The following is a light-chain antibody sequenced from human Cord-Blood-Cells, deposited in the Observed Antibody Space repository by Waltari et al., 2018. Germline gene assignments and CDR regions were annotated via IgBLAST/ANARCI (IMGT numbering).Light chain of an antibody. CDR1: SSDVGGYNY. CDR2: DVS. Sequence: QSALTQPASVSGSPGQSITIPCTGTSSDVGGYNYASWYQPHPGKAPNLMIYDVSKRPSGVSNRFSGSKSGNTASLTISGLQAEDEADYYCSSYTSSSTYVFGTGTKVTVL. CDR3: SSYTSSSTYV. J-gene: IGLJ1*01. V-gene: IGLV2-14*01.